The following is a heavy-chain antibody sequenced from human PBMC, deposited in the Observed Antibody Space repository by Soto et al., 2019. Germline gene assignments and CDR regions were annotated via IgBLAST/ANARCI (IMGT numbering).Heavy chain of an antibody. J-gene: IGHJ4*02. V-gene: IGHV2-5*01. D-gene: IGHD6-19*01. CDR1: GFSLSTSGVN. CDR2: IYWNDDK. CDR3: VDSFSGWYRSYFAY. Sequence: SGPTLVKPTQTLTLTCTFSGFSLSTSGVNVGWIRQPPGKALQWLAVIYWNDDKRYSPFLKNRLTITKDTSKNQVVLTMINMDPVDTATYYCVDSFSGWYRSYFAYWGQGTLVTVSS.